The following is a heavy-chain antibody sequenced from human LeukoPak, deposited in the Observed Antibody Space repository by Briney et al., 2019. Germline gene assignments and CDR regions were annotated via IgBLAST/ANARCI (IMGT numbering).Heavy chain of an antibody. CDR3: ARDYYYDSSGYRNDAFDI. CDR2: IYSGGST. Sequence: GGTLRLSCAASGFTVSSNYMSWVRQAPGKGLEWVSVIYSGGSTYYADSVKGRFTISRDNSKNTLYLQMNSLRAEDTAVYYCARDYYYDSSGYRNDAFDIWGQGTMVTVSS. D-gene: IGHD3-22*01. CDR1: GFTVSSNY. V-gene: IGHV3-66*01. J-gene: IGHJ3*02.